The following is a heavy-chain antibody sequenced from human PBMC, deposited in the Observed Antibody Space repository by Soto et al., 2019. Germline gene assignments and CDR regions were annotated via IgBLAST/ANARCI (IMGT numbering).Heavy chain of an antibody. CDR2: IYHSGSS. J-gene: IGHJ3*02. CDR3: AREIVGYYDSSGYYYSDAFDI. V-gene: IGHV4-59*12. CDR1: GGSISSYY. D-gene: IGHD3-22*01. Sequence: SETLSLTFTVSGGSISSYYWSWIRQPPGKGLEWIGYIYHSGSSNYNPSLKSRVTILLDTSKNQLSLKLSSVTAADTAVYYCAREIVGYYDSSGYYYSDAFDIWGQGKMVTVSS.